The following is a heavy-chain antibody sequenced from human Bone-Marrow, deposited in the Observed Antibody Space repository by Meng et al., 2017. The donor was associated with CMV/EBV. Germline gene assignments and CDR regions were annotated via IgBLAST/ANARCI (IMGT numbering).Heavy chain of an antibody. Sequence: GESLKISCGASGFSFSNHAMHWVRQAPGKGLEWVAFISYEGRDKFYGDSVKGRFTISRDNSKNTLYLQMNSLRTEDTAAYYCAREANTAFDIWGQGTMVTVSS. CDR3: AREANTAFDI. J-gene: IGHJ3*02. CDR2: ISYEGRDK. V-gene: IGHV3-30*03. CDR1: GFSFSNHA.